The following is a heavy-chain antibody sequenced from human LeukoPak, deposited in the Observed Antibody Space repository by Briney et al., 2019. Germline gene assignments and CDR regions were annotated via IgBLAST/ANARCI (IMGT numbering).Heavy chain of an antibody. D-gene: IGHD5-18*01. CDR1: GDSVSSNSAA. Sequence: PSQTLSLTCAISGDSVSSNSAAWNWIRQSPSRGLEWLGRTFYRSKWFNDYALSVKSRITINPDTSKNQFSLQLNSVTPEDTAVYYCARGGVQLWLQAWFDPWGQGTLVTVSS. CDR2: TFYRSKWFN. J-gene: IGHJ5*02. CDR3: ARGGVQLWLQAWFDP. V-gene: IGHV6-1*01.